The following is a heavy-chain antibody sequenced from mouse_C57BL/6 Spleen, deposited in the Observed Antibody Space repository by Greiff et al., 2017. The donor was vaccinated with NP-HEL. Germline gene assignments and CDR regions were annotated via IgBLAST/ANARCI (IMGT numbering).Heavy chain of an antibody. V-gene: IGHV10-1*01. J-gene: IGHJ4*01. CDR3: VRDGYYPYYAMDY. CDR1: GFSFNTYA. Sequence: EVQRVESGGGLVQPKGSLKLSCAASGFSFNTYAMNWVRQAPGKGLEWVARIRSKSNNYATYYADSVKDRFTISRDDSESMLYLQRNNLKTEDTAMYYCVRDGYYPYYAMDYWGQGTSVTVSS. CDR2: IRSKSNNYAT. D-gene: IGHD2-3*01.